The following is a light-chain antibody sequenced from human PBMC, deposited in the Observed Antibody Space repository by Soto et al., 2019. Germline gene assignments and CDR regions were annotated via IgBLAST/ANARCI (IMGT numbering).Light chain of an antibody. CDR2: DTS. J-gene: IGLJ3*02. CDR1: TGTVTSGQY. CDR3: LLLYTGGKV. V-gene: IGLV7-46*01. Sequence: QAVVTQEPSMTVSPGGTVTLTCGSSTGTVTSGQYPYWFQQKPGQAPRPLIYDTSDKYSWTPARFSGSLLGGKAALTLSGAQAEDEAEYHCLLLYTGGKVFGGGTKLTVL.